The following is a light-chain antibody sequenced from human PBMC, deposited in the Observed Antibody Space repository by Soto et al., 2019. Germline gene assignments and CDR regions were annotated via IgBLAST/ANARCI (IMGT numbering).Light chain of an antibody. Sequence: EIVLTQSPGTLSLSPGERATLSCKASQTISNTFLAWYQRRPGQAPRLLIYGASGRATGIPDRFSGSGSGTDFTLTISRLEPEDFAVYYCQQRCNWPPVTFGGGTKVEIK. CDR3: QQRCNWPPVT. CDR2: GAS. CDR1: QTISNTF. V-gene: IGKV3D-20*02. J-gene: IGKJ4*01.